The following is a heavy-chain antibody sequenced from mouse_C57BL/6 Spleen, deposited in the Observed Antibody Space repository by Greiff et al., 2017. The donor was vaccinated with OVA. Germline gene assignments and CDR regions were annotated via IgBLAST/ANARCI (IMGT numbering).Heavy chain of an antibody. Sequence: VQLQESGPGLVQPSQSLSITCPVSGFSLTSYGVHWVRQSPGKGLEWLGVIWSGGSTDYNAAFISRLSISKDNSKSQVFFKMNSLQADDTAIYYCASSYDGYYWFAYWGQGTLVTVSA. D-gene: IGHD2-3*01. CDR3: ASSYDGYYWFAY. V-gene: IGHV2-2*01. CDR2: IWSGGST. J-gene: IGHJ3*01. CDR1: GFSLTSYG.